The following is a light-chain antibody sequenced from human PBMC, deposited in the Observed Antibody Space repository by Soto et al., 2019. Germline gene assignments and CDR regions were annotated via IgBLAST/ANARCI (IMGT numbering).Light chain of an antibody. J-gene: IGKJ1*01. V-gene: IGKV1-5*01. Sequence: DIRMTQSPSTLSASIGDRVTITFRASQSISSWLAWYQQKPGKAPKLLIYDASSLESGVPSRFSGSGSGTEFTLTISSLQPDDFATYYCQQYNSYSAAFGQGTKVDI. CDR2: DAS. CDR3: QQYNSYSAA. CDR1: QSISSW.